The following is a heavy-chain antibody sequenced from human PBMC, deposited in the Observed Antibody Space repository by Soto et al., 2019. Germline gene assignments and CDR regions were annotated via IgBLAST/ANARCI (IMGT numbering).Heavy chain of an antibody. CDR3: AGEQGQLVPNPFDP. D-gene: IGHD6-13*01. CDR2: IIPIFGTA. Sequence: GASVKVSCKASGGTFSSYAISWVRQAPGQGLEWMGGIIPIFGTANYAQKFQGRVTITADESTSTAYMELSSLRSEDTAVYYCAGEQGQLVPNPFDPWGQGTMVTVSS. CDR1: GGTFSSYA. J-gene: IGHJ5*02. V-gene: IGHV1-69*13.